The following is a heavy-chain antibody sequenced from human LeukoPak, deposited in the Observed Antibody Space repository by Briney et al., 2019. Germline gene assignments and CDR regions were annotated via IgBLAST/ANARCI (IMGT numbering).Heavy chain of an antibody. CDR3: ASTNTYYDYVWGSYRFSFDY. D-gene: IGHD3-16*02. J-gene: IGHJ4*02. CDR2: IYYSGST. Sequence: SETLSLTCAVSGYSISSGYYWGWIRQPPGKGLEWIGYIYYSGSTNYNPSLKSRVTISVDTSKNQFSLKLSSVTAADTAVYYCASTNTYYDYVWGSYRFSFDYWGQGTLVTVSS. CDR1: GYSISSGYY. V-gene: IGHV4-61*01.